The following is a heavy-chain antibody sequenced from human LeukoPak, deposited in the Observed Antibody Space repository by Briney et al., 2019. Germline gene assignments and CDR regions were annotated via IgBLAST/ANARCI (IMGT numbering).Heavy chain of an antibody. D-gene: IGHD3-22*01. CDR3: ARQVHSAPMIVVVVTPPYLPDFDL. J-gene: IGHJ2*01. V-gene: IGHV4-39*01. CDR1: GGSLSSSSYY. Sequence: PSETLSLTCTVSGGSLSSSSYYWGWIRQPPGKGLEWIGSIYYSGNSYYNPSLKSRVTISVDTSKNQFSLKLSSVTAADTAVYYCARQVHSAPMIVVVVTPPYLPDFDLWGRGTLVTVSS. CDR2: IYYSGNS.